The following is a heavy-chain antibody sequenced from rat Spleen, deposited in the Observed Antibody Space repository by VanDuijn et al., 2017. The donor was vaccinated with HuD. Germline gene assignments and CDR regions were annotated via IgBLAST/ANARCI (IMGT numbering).Heavy chain of an antibody. Sequence: EVQLVESGGGLVQPGRSMKLSCAASGFTFSNYDMAWVRQAPTKGLEWVASISFDGSSTYYRDSVKGRFTFSRDNAKSTLYLQMDSLRSEDTATYYCTTEEVQLGYWGQGVMVTVSS. CDR1: GFTFSNYD. CDR3: TTEEVQLGY. CDR2: ISFDGSST. V-gene: IGHV5-20*01. D-gene: IGHD1-5*01. J-gene: IGHJ2*01.